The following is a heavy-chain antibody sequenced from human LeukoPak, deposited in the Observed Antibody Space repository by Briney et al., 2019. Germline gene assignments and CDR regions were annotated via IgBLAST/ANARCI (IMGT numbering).Heavy chain of an antibody. J-gene: IGHJ4*02. CDR1: GDSISSSSYY. CDR3: ARHGYSYGI. D-gene: IGHD5-18*01. V-gene: IGHV4-39*01. Sequence: PSETLSLTCTVSGDSISSSSYYWGWIRQPPGKGLEWIGSIYYSGSTYYNPSLKSRVTISVDTSKNQFSLKLSSVTAADTAVYYCARHGYSYGIWGQGTLVTVSS. CDR2: IYYSGST.